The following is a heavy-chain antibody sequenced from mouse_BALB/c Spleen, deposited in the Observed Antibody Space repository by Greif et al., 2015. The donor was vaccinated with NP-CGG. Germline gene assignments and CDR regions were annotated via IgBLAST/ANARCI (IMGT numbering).Heavy chain of an antibody. CDR1: GFSLTSYG. CDR2: IWSGGST. CDR3: AREAGDWFAY. Sequence: VQVVESGPGLVQPSQSLSITCTVSGFSLTSYGVHWVRQSPGKGLEWLGVIWSGGSTDYNAAFISRLSISKDNSKSQVFFKMNSLQANDTALYYCAREAGDWFAYWGQGTLVTVSA. J-gene: IGHJ3*01. V-gene: IGHV2-2*02.